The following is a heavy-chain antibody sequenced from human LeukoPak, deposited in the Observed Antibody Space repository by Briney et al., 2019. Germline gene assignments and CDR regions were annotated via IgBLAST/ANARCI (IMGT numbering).Heavy chain of an antibody. CDR1: GYTFTSYY. V-gene: IGHV1-46*01. J-gene: IGHJ4*02. Sequence: ASVNVSCKASGYTFTSYYMHWVRQAPGQGLEWMGIINPSGGSTSYAQKFQGRVTMTRDMSTSTVYMELSSLRSEDTAVYYCARGGRDGYNYGTLDHWDQGTLVPVP. CDR3: ARGGRDGYNYGTLDH. CDR2: INPSGGST. D-gene: IGHD5-24*01.